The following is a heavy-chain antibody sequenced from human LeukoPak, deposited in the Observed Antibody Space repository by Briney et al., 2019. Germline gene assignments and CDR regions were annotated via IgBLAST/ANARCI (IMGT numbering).Heavy chain of an antibody. CDR3: ARRWFGEFTLAFDP. CDR1: GYTFTSHG. J-gene: IGHJ5*02. CDR2: MNPNSGNT. D-gene: IGHD3-10*01. V-gene: IGHV1-8*03. Sequence: GASVKVSCKASGYTFTSHGINWVRQATGQGLEWMGWMNPNSGNTGYAQKFQGRVTITRNTSISTAYMELSSLRSEDTAVYYCARRWFGEFTLAFDPWGQGTLVTVSS.